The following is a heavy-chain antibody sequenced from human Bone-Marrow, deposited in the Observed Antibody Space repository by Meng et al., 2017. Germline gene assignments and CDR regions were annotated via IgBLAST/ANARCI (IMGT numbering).Heavy chain of an antibody. CDR2: IWYDGSNK. D-gene: IGHD3-9*01. CDR1: GFTFSSYG. CDR3: ARTLKDYNYDILTGYYSPDAFDI. J-gene: IGHJ3*02. Sequence: LSLTCAASGFTFSSYGMHWVRQAPGKGPEWVAVIWYDGSNKYYADSVKGRFTISRDNSKNTLYLQMNSLGAEDTAVYYCARTLKDYNYDILTGYYSPDAFDIWGQGTMVTVSS. V-gene: IGHV3-33*01.